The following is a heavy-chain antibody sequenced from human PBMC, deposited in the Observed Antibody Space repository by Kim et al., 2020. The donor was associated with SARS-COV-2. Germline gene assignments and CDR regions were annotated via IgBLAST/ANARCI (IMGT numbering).Heavy chain of an antibody. CDR1: GFTFSSYW. J-gene: IGHJ4*02. Sequence: GGSLRLSCAASGFTFSSYWMHWVRQAPGKGLVWVSRINSDGSSTSYADSVKGRFTISRDNAKNTLYLQMNSLRAEDTAVYYCARDPGDSSGYLYYFDYWGQGTLVTVSS. D-gene: IGHD3-22*01. V-gene: IGHV3-74*01. CDR2: INSDGSST. CDR3: ARDPGDSSGYLYYFDY.